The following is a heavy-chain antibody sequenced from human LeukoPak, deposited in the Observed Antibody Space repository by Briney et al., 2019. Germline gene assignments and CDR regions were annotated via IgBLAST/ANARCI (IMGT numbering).Heavy chain of an antibody. CDR1: GFTFDDYA. CDR3: AKDIGSTSWYLGN. CDR2: ISWNGVSI. J-gene: IGHJ4*02. V-gene: IGHV3-9*01. Sequence: GGSLRLSCAASGFTFDDYAMHWVRQAPGKGLEWVSGISWNGVSIADADSVKGRFTISRDNAKNSLYLEMNSLRTDDTALYYCAKDIGSTSWYLGNWGQGTLVTVSS. D-gene: IGHD2-2*01.